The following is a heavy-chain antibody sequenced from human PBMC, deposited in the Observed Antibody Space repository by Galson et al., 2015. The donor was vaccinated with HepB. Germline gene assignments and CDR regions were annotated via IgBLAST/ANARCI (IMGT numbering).Heavy chain of an antibody. CDR1: GFIFRHHA. CDR2: INGPGSTR. V-gene: IGHV3-23*01. CDR3: VKEGSVFGGDWFDP. Sequence: SLRLSCAGSGFIFRHHAMAWIRQAPGKGLEWVSGINGPGSTRYYSDAVKGRFSHSRDNSKDTVFLQMDNLRAEDTAVYYCVKEGSVFGGDWFDPWGQGALVTVS. J-gene: IGHJ5*02. D-gene: IGHD3-16*01.